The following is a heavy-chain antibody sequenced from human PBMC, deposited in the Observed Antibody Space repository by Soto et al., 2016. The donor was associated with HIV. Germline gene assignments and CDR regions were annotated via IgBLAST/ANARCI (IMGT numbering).Heavy chain of an antibody. Sequence: EVQLVESGGGLVQPGGSLRLSCAASGFTVSSNYMSWVRQAPGKGLEWVSVIYSGGSTYYADSVKGRFTISRDNSKNTLYLQMNSLRAEDTAVYYCARDPHPYYYDSRPSDYWGQGTLVTVSS. J-gene: IGHJ4*02. CDR2: IYSGGST. D-gene: IGHD3-22*01. CDR1: GFTVSSNY. V-gene: IGHV3-66*01. CDR3: ARDPHPYYYDSRPSDY.